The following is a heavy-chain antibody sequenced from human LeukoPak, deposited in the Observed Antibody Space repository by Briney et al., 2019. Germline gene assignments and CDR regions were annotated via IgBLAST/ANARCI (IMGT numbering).Heavy chain of an antibody. V-gene: IGHV4-61*02. D-gene: IGHD3-22*01. CDR3: ARVTTGGYYNY. Sequence: SETLSLTGTVSGGSISSGSYYWSWIRHPAGKGLEWIGRNYTSGSTNYNPSLKSRVTISLDTSENHFSLKLSSVTAADTAVYYCARVTTGGYYNYWGQGTLVTVSS. CDR1: GGSISSGSYY. J-gene: IGHJ4*02. CDR2: NYTSGST.